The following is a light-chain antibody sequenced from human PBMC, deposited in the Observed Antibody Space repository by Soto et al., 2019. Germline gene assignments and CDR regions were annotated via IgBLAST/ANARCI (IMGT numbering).Light chain of an antibody. Sequence: DIQMTQSPSTLSASVGDRVTITCRASQSLSSWLAWYQQKPGKAPKLLIYKAYSLESGVPSRFSGSGSGTEFTLTISRLQPDDFATYYCQQYNTSSRTFGQGTKVEIK. CDR2: KAY. V-gene: IGKV1-5*03. CDR1: QSLSSW. J-gene: IGKJ1*01. CDR3: QQYNTSSRT.